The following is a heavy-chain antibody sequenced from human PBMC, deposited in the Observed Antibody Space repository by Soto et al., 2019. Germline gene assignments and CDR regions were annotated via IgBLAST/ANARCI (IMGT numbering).Heavy chain of an antibody. V-gene: IGHV4-30-2*01. D-gene: IGHD2-2*01. CDR3: ARGRLVPAVNFDY. Sequence: SETLYPTCAVSGDSISSGGFSWGWLRQPPGKGLEWIGYIYHSGTSFYNPSLKSRVTISVDGSKNQFSLKVKSVTAADTAVYYCARGRLVPAVNFDYWGLGTLVTVSS. CDR2: IYHSGTS. J-gene: IGHJ4*02. CDR1: GDSISSGGFS.